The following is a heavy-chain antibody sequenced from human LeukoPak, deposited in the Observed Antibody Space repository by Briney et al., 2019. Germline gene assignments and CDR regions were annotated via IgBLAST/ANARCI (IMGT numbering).Heavy chain of an antibody. CDR2: ISPIFGTP. D-gene: IGHD2-2*01. V-gene: IGHV1-69*05. CDR1: GGTFSIYA. CDR3: AREVQPHCSTTSCSGNY. J-gene: IGHJ4*02. Sequence: ASVKVSCKASGGTFSIYAMNWVRQAPGQGLEWMGRISPIFGTPIYAQEFQGRITIITDQSTNMAYMELSSLRSEDTAVYYCAREVQPHCSTTSCSGNYWGQGTLVTVSS.